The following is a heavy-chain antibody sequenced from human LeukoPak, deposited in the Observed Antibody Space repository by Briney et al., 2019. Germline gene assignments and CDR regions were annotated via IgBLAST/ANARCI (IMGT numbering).Heavy chain of an antibody. CDR3: ARNHYSSSWSPFDY. D-gene: IGHD6-13*01. Sequence: TSETLSLTCTVSGGSISSYYWSWIRQPPWKGLEWIGYIYYSGSTNYNPSLKSRVTISVDTSKNQFSLKLSSVTAADTAVYYCARNHYSSSWSPFDYWGQGTLVTVSS. J-gene: IGHJ4*02. CDR2: IYYSGST. CDR1: GGSISSYY. V-gene: IGHV4-59*01.